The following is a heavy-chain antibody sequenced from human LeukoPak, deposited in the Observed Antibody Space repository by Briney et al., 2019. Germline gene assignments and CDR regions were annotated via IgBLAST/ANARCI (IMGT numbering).Heavy chain of an antibody. J-gene: IGHJ4*02. CDR3: ARVGYHRFLDY. CDR1: GGSISSSY. D-gene: IGHD5-12*01. Sequence: SETLSLTCTVSGGSISSSYWSWIRQPPGKGLEWIGYIYYSGSTNYNPSLQSRVTISVDTSKNQFSLRLSSVTAADTAVYYCARVGYHRFLDYWGQGTLVTVSS. V-gene: IGHV4-59*01. CDR2: IYYSGST.